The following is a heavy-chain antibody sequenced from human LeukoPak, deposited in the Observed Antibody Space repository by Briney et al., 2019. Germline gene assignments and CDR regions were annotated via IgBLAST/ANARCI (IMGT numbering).Heavy chain of an antibody. Sequence: PSQTLSLTCTVSGGSISSGGYYWSWIRQPPGKGLEWIGYIYHSGSTYYNPSLKSRVTISVDRSKNQFSLKLSSVTAADTAVYYCARGVATTSIDYWGQGTLVTVSS. CDR1: GGSISSGGYY. CDR2: IYHSGST. V-gene: IGHV4-30-2*01. J-gene: IGHJ4*02. D-gene: IGHD5-24*01. CDR3: ARGVATTSIDY.